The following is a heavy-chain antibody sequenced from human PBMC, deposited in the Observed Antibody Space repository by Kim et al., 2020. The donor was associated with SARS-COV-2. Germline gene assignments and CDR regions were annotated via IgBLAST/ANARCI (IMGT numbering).Heavy chain of an antibody. CDR3: TRLCSGGSCYSEI. V-gene: IGHV3-73*01. Sequence: YAASVKGRFAISRDDSKNTAYLKMNSLKTEDTAVYYCTRLCSGGSCYSEIWGQGTLVTVSS. D-gene: IGHD2-15*01. J-gene: IGHJ4*02.